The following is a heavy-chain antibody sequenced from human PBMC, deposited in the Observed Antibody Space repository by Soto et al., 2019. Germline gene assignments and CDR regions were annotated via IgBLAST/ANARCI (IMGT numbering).Heavy chain of an antibody. Sequence: QVQLVQSGAEVKKPGASVKVSCKASGYTFTSYYMHGWRQALGQGLEWLGIINPSGVSTSYAQKFQGRVTMTRDTSTSTVYMELSSLRSEDTAVYYCARVMAPPTMVAATGWFDPWGQGTLVTVSS. CDR2: INPSGVST. J-gene: IGHJ5*02. V-gene: IGHV1-46*03. CDR1: GYTFTSYY. CDR3: ARVMAPPTMVAATGWFDP. D-gene: IGHD2-15*01.